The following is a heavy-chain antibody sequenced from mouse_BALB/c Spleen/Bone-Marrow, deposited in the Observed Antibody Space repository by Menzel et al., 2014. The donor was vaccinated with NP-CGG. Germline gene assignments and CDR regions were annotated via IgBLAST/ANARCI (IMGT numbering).Heavy chain of an antibody. Sequence: VKLMESGAEVVRPGTSVKVSCKASGYAFTNYLIEWVKQRPGQGLEWIGVINPGSGGTNYNEKFKGKATLTADKSSSTAYMQFSSLTSDDSAVYFCARLRRGGFYTMDYWGQGTSVTVSS. D-gene: IGHD2-12*01. CDR2: INPGSGGT. J-gene: IGHJ4*01. CDR1: GYAFTNYL. CDR3: ARLRRGGFYTMDY. V-gene: IGHV1-54*01.